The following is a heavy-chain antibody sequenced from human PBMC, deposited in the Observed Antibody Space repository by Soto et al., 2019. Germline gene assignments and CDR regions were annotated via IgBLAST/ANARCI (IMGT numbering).Heavy chain of an antibody. CDR1: GFTFDDYA. CDR3: VREDILGVRSFDY. Sequence: EVQLVESGGGLVQPGRSLRLSCAASGFTFDDYAMHWVRQAPGKGLEWVSGISWNSGSIGYADSVKGRFTISRDNAKNSQYLQMNSLRDEDTAVYYCVREDILGVRSFDYWGQGTLVTVSS. J-gene: IGHJ4*02. CDR2: ISWNSGSI. D-gene: IGHD3-9*01. V-gene: IGHV3-9*01.